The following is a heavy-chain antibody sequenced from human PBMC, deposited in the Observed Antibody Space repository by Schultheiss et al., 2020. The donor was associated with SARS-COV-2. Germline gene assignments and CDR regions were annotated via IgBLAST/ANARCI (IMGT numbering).Heavy chain of an antibody. V-gene: IGHV4-34*01. CDR1: GGSFSGYY. Sequence: SETLSLTCAVYGGSFSGYYWSWIRQPPGKGLGWIGEIHHSGSTNYNPSLKSRVTISVDKSKNQFSLKLSSVTAADTAVYYCARDGRTMTYFDYWGQGVLVTVSS. CDR2: IHHSGST. J-gene: IGHJ4*02. CDR3: ARDGRTMTYFDY. D-gene: IGHD3-3*01.